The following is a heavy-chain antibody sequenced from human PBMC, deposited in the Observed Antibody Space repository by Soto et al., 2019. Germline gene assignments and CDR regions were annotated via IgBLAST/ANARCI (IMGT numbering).Heavy chain of an antibody. Sequence: GASLKSSCKGSGDRVTNYWIGWVRQMPGKGLEWMGIIYPGDSYTNYSPSFQGHVTISADKSISTAYLQWSSLKASDTAMYYCARLQAAAGDNDLTFDYWGQGTLVTVSS. CDR3: ARLQAAAGDNDLTFDY. J-gene: IGHJ4*02. D-gene: IGHD6-13*01. CDR1: GDRVTNYW. V-gene: IGHV5-51*01. CDR2: IYPGDSYT.